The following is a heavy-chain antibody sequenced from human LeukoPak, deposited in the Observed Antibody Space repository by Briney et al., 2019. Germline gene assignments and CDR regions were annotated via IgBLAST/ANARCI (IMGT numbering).Heavy chain of an antibody. D-gene: IGHD3-22*01. CDR3: ARDSSGRYYFGH. Sequence: SQTLSLTCTVSGDSITCGGFYWSWLRQHPGRGREWIGYIYYRARTYYNPSLKSRVIVSLDTSKNQFSLNPRSVTAADTAVYYCARDSSGRYYFGHWGRGSLVTVSS. CDR1: GDSITCGGFY. J-gene: IGHJ4*02. CDR2: IYYRART. V-gene: IGHV4-31*03.